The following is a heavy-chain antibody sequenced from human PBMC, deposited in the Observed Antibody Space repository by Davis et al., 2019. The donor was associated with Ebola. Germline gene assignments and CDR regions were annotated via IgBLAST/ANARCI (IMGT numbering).Heavy chain of an antibody. CDR3: ARGGWASGMDV. Sequence: MPGGSLRLSCTVSGGSISSYYWSWIRQPPGKGLEWIGEINHSGSTNYNPSLKSRVTISVDTSKNQFSLKLSSVTAADTAVYYCARGGWASGMDVWGQGTTVTVSS. CDR1: GGSISSYY. V-gene: IGHV4-34*01. J-gene: IGHJ6*02. CDR2: INHSGST. D-gene: IGHD6-19*01.